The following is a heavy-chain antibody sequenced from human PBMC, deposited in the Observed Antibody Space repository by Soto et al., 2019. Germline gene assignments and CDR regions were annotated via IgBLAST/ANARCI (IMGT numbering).Heavy chain of an antibody. Sequence: QVLLQESGPRLMKPSQTLSLTCSVSGLTISSASYYWSWIRQHPGKGLEWVGNIYYNGSTYYSPSLKSRVTLWLDTSKNQFSLRLTSVTAADTAVYYCARYRTSGSWSKFDYWGQGTLVTVSS. V-gene: IGHV4-31*03. CDR2: IYYNGST. D-gene: IGHD6-13*01. J-gene: IGHJ4*02. CDR3: ARYRTSGSWSKFDY. CDR1: GLTISSASYY.